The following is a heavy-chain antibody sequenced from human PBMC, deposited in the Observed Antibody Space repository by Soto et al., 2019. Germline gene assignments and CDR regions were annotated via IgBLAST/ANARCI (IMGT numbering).Heavy chain of an antibody. Sequence: EVQLLDSGGGLVQPGGSLRLSCAASGFTFSGYALTWVRQAPGKGLEWVSAISGGGDATFYADSVKGRFTISRDNSKNTLYLQVNTLRAEDTAVYYCARKVSGSTGRPDLWYFALWGRGTLVTVSS. CDR3: ARKVSGSTGRPDLWYFAL. CDR2: ISGGGDAT. V-gene: IGHV3-23*01. D-gene: IGHD3-10*01. J-gene: IGHJ2*01. CDR1: GFTFSGYA.